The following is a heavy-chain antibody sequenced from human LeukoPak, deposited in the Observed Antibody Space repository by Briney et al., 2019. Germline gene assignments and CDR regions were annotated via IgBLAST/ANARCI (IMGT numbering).Heavy chain of an antibody. CDR3: ARVYYSSSYDYWYFDL. D-gene: IGHD6-13*01. Sequence: SETLSLTCTVSGGSLSSYYWNWIRQPAGKGLEWIGRIYTSGSTNYNPSLKSRVTISVDTSKNQFSLKLSSVTAADTAVYYCARVYYSSSYDYWYFDLWGRGTLVTVSS. CDR1: GGSLSSYY. V-gene: IGHV4-4*07. CDR2: IYTSGST. J-gene: IGHJ2*01.